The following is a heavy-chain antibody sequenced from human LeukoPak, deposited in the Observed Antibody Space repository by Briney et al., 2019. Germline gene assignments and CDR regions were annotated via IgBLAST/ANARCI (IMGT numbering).Heavy chain of an antibody. D-gene: IGHD6-6*01. CDR3: ARVDPDSSSTLEVFDY. J-gene: IGHJ4*02. CDR2: IYYSGST. Sequence: SETLSLTCTVSGGSISSYYWSWIRQPPGKGLEWIGYIYYSGSTNYNPSLKSRVTISVDTSKNQSSLKLSSATAADTAVYYCARVDPDSSSTLEVFDYWGQGTLVTVSS. V-gene: IGHV4-59*01. CDR1: GGSISSYY.